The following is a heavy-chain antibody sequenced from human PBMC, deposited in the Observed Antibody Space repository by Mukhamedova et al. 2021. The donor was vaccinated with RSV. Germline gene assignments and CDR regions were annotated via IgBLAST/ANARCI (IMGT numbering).Heavy chain of an antibody. D-gene: IGHD1-26*01. CDR2: IRYDGSSQ. J-gene: IGHJ4*02. CDR3: ARWLGTYSACDY. Sequence: AFIRYDGSSQYCADSVKGRFTLPRDNTRNTLYLQMNSLRAEDTGVYYCARWLGTYSACDYWGQGTLVTVSS. V-gene: IGHV3-33*01.